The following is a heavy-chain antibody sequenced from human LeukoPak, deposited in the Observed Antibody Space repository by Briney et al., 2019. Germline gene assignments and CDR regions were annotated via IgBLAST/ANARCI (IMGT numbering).Heavy chain of an antibody. D-gene: IGHD1-26*01. CDR3: VRDLGGRSGY. CDR2: INEDGSTT. Sequence: GGSLRLSCAASGFTFSSNWMHWVRRAPGKGLVWVSRINEDGSTTNYADSVKGRSTIFRDNAKNTLYLQMNSLRAEDTAVYYCVRDLGGRSGYWGQGTLVTVSS. J-gene: IGHJ4*02. V-gene: IGHV3-74*01. CDR1: GFTFSSNW.